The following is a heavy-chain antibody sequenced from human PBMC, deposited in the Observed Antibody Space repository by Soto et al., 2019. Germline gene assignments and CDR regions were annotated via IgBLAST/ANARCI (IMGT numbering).Heavy chain of an antibody. CDR1: GYTFTSYD. V-gene: IGHV1-8*01. D-gene: IGHD6-13*01. Sequence: QVQLVQSGAEVKKPGASVKVSCKASGYTFTSYDINWVRQATGQGLEWMGWMNPNSGNTGYAQKFQGRVTMTRNTSINTAYMELSSVRSEDTAVYYCARALSIAAAELSTWGQGTLVTVSS. CDR3: ARALSIAAAELST. J-gene: IGHJ5*02. CDR2: MNPNSGNT.